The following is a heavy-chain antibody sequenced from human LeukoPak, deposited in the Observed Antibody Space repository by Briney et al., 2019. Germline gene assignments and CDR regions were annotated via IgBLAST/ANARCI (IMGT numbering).Heavy chain of an antibody. V-gene: IGHV3-23*01. Sequence: GGSLRLSCAASGFTFSSYAMSWVRQAPGKGLEWVSTISGSGGSTNHADSVKGRFTISRDDSKNTLYLQMNSLRAEDTAVYYCATGPGTLYYYYMDVWGKGTTVTVSS. CDR3: ATGPGTLYYYYMDV. J-gene: IGHJ6*03. CDR1: GFTFSSYA. CDR2: ISGSGGST.